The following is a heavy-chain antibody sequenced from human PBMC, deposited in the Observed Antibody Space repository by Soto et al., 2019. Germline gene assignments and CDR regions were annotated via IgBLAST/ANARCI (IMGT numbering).Heavy chain of an antibody. Sequence: QVQLEQSGDEVKKPGASVKVSCKASGYTFQNHGLGWVRQAPGQGLEWMGRISVFNGNTNYAQKVQGRVTLTTDTSPSTALMEFGSPTLDHTAGLYCGREPISVSPSRDGKDGWGQGTTVTVSS. CDR1: GYTFQNHG. J-gene: IGHJ6*02. V-gene: IGHV1-18*04. CDR3: GREPISVSPSRDGKDG. CDR2: ISVFNGNT. D-gene: IGHD3-10*01.